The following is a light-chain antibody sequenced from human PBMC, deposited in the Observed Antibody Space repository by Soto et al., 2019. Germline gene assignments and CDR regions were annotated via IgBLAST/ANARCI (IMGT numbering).Light chain of an antibody. Sequence: DIQMTQSPSTLSASVGDRVTITCRASQSVTNWLAWYQQKPGKAPNLLIYDASRLQSGIPSRFGGSRSGTEFTLTLSSLQPDDFATYYCQQYTTYPYTFGQGTKLEIK. CDR3: QQYTTYPYT. CDR2: DAS. V-gene: IGKV1-5*01. J-gene: IGKJ2*01. CDR1: QSVTNW.